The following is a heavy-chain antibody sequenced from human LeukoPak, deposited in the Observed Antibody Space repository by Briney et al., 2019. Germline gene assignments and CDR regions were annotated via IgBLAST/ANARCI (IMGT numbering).Heavy chain of an antibody. CDR1: GGSISSSNW. J-gene: IGHJ4*02. V-gene: IGHV4-4*02. Sequence: SETLSLTCAVSGGSISSSNWWSRVRQPPGKGLEWIGEIYHSGSTNYNPSLKSRVTISVDKSRNQFSLKLSSVTAADTAVYYRARVDSSGYLTAYFDYWGQGTLVTVSS. CDR2: IYHSGST. CDR3: ARVDSSGYLTAYFDY. D-gene: IGHD3-22*01.